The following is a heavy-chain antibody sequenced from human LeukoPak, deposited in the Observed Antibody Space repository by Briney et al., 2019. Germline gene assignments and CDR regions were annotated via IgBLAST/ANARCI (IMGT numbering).Heavy chain of an antibody. V-gene: IGHV4-4*07. CDR2: IYTSGST. J-gene: IGHJ4*02. Sequence: SETLSLTCTVSGGSISSYYWSWVRQPAGKGLEWIGRIYTSGSTNYNPSPKSRVTMSVDTSKNQFSLKLRSVTAADTAVYYCARDGSPSSYFDYWGQGTLVTVSS. D-gene: IGHD1-26*01. CDR1: GGSISSYY. CDR3: ARDGSPSSYFDY.